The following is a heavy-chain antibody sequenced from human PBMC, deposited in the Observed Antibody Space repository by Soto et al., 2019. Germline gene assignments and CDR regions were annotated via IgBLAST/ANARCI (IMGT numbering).Heavy chain of an antibody. J-gene: IGHJ6*02. CDR3: ARACGGDCYSSTPYYYYGMDV. D-gene: IGHD2-21*02. CDR2: MNPNSGNT. V-gene: IGHV1-8*01. Sequence: QVQLVQSGAEVKKPGASVKVSCKASGYTFTSYDINWVRQATGQGLEWMGWMNPNSGNTGYAQKFQGRVTMTRNTSTSTAYMELRSLRSDDTAVYYCARACGGDCYSSTPYYYYGMDVWGQGTTVTVSS. CDR1: GYTFTSYD.